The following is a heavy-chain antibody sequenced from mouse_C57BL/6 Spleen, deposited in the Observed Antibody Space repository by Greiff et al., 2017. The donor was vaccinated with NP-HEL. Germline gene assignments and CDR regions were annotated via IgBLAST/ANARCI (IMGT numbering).Heavy chain of an antibody. J-gene: IGHJ4*01. V-gene: IGHV1-59*01. Sequence: VQLQQPGAELVRPGTSVKLSCKASGYTFTSYWMHWVKQRPGQGLEWIGVIDPSDSYTNYNQKFKGKATLTVDTSSSTAYMQLSSLTSEDSAVYYWASPIYDGYYRYAMDYWGQGTSVTVSS. CDR3: ASPIYDGYYRYAMDY. CDR1: GYTFTSYW. CDR2: IDPSDSYT. D-gene: IGHD2-3*01.